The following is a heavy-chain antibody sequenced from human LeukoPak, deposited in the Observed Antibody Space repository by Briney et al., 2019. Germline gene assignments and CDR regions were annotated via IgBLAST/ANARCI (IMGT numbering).Heavy chain of an antibody. J-gene: IGHJ4*02. D-gene: IGHD5-18*01. CDR3: VKGGWIHILDC. CDR1: GFPFSSYW. Sequence: GGSLRLSCAPSGFPFSSYWMTCVRQTPGKGLEWVANIKHDGSDAYYADSVSGRLTVSRDNAKNSLSLQMNSLRAEDTAVYYCVKGGWIHILDCWGQGTLVTVSP. V-gene: IGHV3-7*01. CDR2: IKHDGSDA.